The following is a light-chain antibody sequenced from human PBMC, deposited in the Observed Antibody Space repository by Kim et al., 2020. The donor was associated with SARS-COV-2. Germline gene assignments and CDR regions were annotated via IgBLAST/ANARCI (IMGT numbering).Light chain of an antibody. CDR1: AVAKQY. Sequence: PGQTARITCSADAVAKQYTDWYQQKPGQAPVLLIFKVTERPSGMPERFSASYSEKTNTLTISGVQSEDEADYYCQSADSTGPDVVFGGGTQLTVL. CDR3: QSADSTGPDVV. J-gene: IGLJ2*01. V-gene: IGLV3-25*03. CDR2: KVT.